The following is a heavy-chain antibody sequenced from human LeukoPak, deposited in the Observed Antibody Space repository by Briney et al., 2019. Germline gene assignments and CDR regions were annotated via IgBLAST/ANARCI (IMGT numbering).Heavy chain of an antibody. CDR2: INRKTGNG. CDR3: TRRAARWQFDL. D-gene: IGHD5-24*01. J-gene: IGHJ2*01. V-gene: IGHV3-9*01. CDR1: GFNFDDYA. Sequence: GGSLRLSWAVSGFNFDDYAMHWVRQAPGRGLEWVSGINRKTGNGIYADSVKGRFTISRDNAKNSLYLQMSSLRAEDTALYYCTRRAARWQFDLCGRGTLLTVSS.